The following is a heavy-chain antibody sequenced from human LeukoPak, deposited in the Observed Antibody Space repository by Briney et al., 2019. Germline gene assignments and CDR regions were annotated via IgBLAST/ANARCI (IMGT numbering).Heavy chain of an antibody. CDR3: AREDCGGDCYSAEFDY. Sequence: SVKVSCKASGGTSSSYAISWVRQAPGQGLEWMGRIIPIFGTANYAQKFQGRVTITTDESTSTAYMELSSLRSEDTAVYYCAREDCGGDCYSAEFDYWGQGTLVTVSS. CDR1: GGTSSSYA. D-gene: IGHD2-21*02. J-gene: IGHJ4*02. CDR2: IIPIFGTA. V-gene: IGHV1-69*05.